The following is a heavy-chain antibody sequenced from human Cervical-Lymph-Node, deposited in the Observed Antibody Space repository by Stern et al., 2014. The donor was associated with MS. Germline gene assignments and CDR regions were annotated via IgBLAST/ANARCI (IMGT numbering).Heavy chain of an antibody. V-gene: IGHV3-23*04. D-gene: IGHD3-22*01. J-gene: IGHJ4*02. CDR2: IRGSGGST. Sequence: QLVQSVGGLVQPGGSLRLSCAASGFTFSSYAMSWVRQAPGKGLEWVSAIRGSGGSTYYADSGKGRFTIFRDNSKNKLYLRMNSLRAEDTAVYYCAKDRPYDLILDWGRGTLVTVSS. CDR1: GFTFSSYA. CDR3: AKDRPYDLILD.